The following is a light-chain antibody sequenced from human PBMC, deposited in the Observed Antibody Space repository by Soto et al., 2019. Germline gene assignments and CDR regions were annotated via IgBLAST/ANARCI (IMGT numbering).Light chain of an antibody. J-gene: IGKJ3*01. CDR1: QSISSW. CDR3: QHYNSYPYT. Sequence: DIQMTQSPSTLSASVGDRVTITCRASQSISSWLAWYQQKPGKASKLLIYKAVSLESGVPSRFSGSGSGTEFTLTISTLQPDEFATYYCQHYNSYPYTFGPGTKVDIK. V-gene: IGKV1-5*03. CDR2: KAV.